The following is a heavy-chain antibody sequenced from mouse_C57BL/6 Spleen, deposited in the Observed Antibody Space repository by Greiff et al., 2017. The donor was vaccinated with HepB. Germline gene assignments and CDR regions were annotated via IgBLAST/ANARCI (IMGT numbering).Heavy chain of an antibody. V-gene: IGHV3-6*01. CDR1: GYSITSGYY. D-gene: IGHD2-3*01. CDR2: ISYDGSN. Sequence: VQLKESGPGLVKPSQSLSLTCSVPGYSITSGYYWNWIRQFPGNKLEWMGYISYDGSNNYNPSLNNRISITRDTSKNQFFLKLNSVTTEDTATYYCAREDGYYVAYFDVWGTGTTVTVSS. CDR3: AREDGYYVAYFDV. J-gene: IGHJ1*03.